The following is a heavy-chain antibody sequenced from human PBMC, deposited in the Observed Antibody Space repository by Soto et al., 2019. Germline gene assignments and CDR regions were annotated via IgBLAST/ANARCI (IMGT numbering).Heavy chain of an antibody. J-gene: IGHJ5*02. CDR3: AREYHP. CDR2: INHSGST. V-gene: IGHV4-34*01. D-gene: IGHD2-2*02. Sequence: SETLSLTCAVYGGSFSGYYWTWIRQPPGTGLEWIGEINHSGSTNYNPSLKSRVSISVDTTKNQVSLKLDSVTAADTAVYYCAREYHPWGQGTLVTVSS. CDR1: GGSFSGYY.